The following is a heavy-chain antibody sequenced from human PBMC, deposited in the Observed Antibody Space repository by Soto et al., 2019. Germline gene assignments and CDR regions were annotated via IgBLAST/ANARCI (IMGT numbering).Heavy chain of an antibody. J-gene: IGHJ4*02. CDR3: AKGYSGYDYAN. CDR1: GFTFSSYG. CDR2: IWYDGSNK. V-gene: IGHV3-33*03. Sequence: GGSLRLCCAASGFTFSSYGMHWVRQAPGKGLEWVAVIWYDGSNKYYADSVKGRFTISRDNAKNTLYLQMNSLSAEDTAVYFCAKGYSGYDYANWGQGSLVTVSS. D-gene: IGHD5-12*01.